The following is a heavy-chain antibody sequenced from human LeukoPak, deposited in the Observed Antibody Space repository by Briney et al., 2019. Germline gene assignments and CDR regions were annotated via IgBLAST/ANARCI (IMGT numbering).Heavy chain of an antibody. CDR3: AKETYDFWSDYYFDD. CDR2: ISYDGSNK. Sequence: GRSLRLSCAASGFTFSSYGMHWVRQAPGKGLEWVAVISYDGSNKYSADSVKGRFTISRDNSKSTLYLQMNGLRAEDTAVYYCAKETYDFWSDYYFDDWGQGTLVTVSS. D-gene: IGHD3-3*01. V-gene: IGHV3-30*18. CDR1: GFTFSSYG. J-gene: IGHJ4*02.